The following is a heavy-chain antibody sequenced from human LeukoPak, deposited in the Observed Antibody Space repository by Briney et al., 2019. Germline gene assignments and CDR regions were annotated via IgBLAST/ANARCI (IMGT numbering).Heavy chain of an antibody. Sequence: QTGGSLRLSCAASGFTFSSYAMHWVRQAPGKGLEWVAVISYDGSNKYYADSVKGRFTISRDNSKNTLYLQMNSLRAEDTAVYYCARDTAMVTYYYYYMDVWGKGTTVTVSS. CDR3: ARDTAMVTYYYYYMDV. D-gene: IGHD5-18*01. CDR2: ISYDGSNK. CDR1: GFTFSSYA. J-gene: IGHJ6*03. V-gene: IGHV3-30*04.